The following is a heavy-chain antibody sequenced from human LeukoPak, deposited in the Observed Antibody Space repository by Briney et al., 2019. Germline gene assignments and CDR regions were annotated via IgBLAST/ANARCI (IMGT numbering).Heavy chain of an antibody. Sequence: GRSLRLSRVVSGVTLSNYNMNWVRQAPGTGLEWVSYISSNSYYIYYADLAKCRFTISRDNAKNSSYRQMSGLRAEETAVYYCARDRPYDYVWGSDGLDIWGHGTMVTVSS. D-gene: IGHD3-16*01. CDR1: GVTLSNYN. J-gene: IGHJ3*02. CDR2: ISSNSYYI. V-gene: IGHV3-21*06. CDR3: ARDRPYDYVWGSDGLDI.